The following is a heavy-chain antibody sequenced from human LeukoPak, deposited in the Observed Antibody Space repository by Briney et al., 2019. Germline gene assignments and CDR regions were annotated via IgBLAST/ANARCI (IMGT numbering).Heavy chain of an antibody. CDR3: AREHDYGGNGAFNWFDP. D-gene: IGHD4-23*01. Sequence: PSQTLSLTCTVSGGSISSGNYYWSWIRQPAGKGLEWIGHIYTSGSTNYNPSLKSRVTISIDTSKNQFSLKMRSVTAADTAVYYCAREHDYGGNGAFNWFDPWGQGTLVTVSS. CDR2: IYTSGST. CDR1: GGSISSGNYY. V-gene: IGHV4-61*09. J-gene: IGHJ5*02.